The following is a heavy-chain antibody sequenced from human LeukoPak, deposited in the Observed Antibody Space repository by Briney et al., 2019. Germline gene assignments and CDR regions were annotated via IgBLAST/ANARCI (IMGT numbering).Heavy chain of an antibody. V-gene: IGHV3-7*03. CDR1: GFTFSSYW. CDR3: ARVLVCIQLWNGDAFDI. CDR2: IKQDGSGK. J-gene: IGHJ3*02. Sequence: GGSLRLSCAASGFTFSSYWMSWVRQAPGKGLEWVANIKQDGSGKYYVDSVKGRFTISRDNAKNSLYLQMNSLRAEDTAVYYCARVLVCIQLWNGDAFDIWGQGTMVTVSS. D-gene: IGHD5-18*01.